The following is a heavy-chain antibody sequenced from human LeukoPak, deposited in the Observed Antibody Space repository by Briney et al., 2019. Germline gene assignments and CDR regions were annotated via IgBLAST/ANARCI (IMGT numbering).Heavy chain of an antibody. Sequence: PSETLSLTCTVSGGSISSYYWSWIRQPPGEGLEWIGYIYYSGSTNYNPSLKSRVTISVDTSKNQFSLKLSSVTAADTAVYYCARDVGYSFDYWGQGTLVTVSS. CDR3: ARDVGYSFDY. D-gene: IGHD6-13*01. J-gene: IGHJ4*02. CDR1: GGSISSYY. CDR2: IYYSGST. V-gene: IGHV4-59*01.